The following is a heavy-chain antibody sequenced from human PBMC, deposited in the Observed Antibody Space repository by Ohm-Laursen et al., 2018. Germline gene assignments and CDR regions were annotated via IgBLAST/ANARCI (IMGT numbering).Heavy chain of an antibody. CDR2: INHSGST. CDR3: ARAGAIMVPFDY. CDR1: GFTFSHYW. J-gene: IGHJ4*02. Sequence: LSCAASGFTFSHYWMHWIRQPPGKGLEWIGEINHSGSTNYNPSLKSRVTISVDTSKNQFSLKLSSVTGADTAVYYCARAGAIMVPFDYWGQGTLVTVSS. V-gene: IGHV4-34*01. D-gene: IGHD3-10*01.